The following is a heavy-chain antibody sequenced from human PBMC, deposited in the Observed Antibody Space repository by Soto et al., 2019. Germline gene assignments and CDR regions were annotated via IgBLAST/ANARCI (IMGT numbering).Heavy chain of an antibody. Sequence: SETLSLTCTVSGGSVSSGSYYWSWIRQPPGKGLEWIGYIYYSGSTNYNPSLKSRVTISVDTSKNQFSLKLSSVTAADTAVYYCARDRGTKHRHGMDVWGQGTKVTVYS. V-gene: IGHV4-61*01. D-gene: IGHD1-1*01. CDR3: ARDRGTKHRHGMDV. J-gene: IGHJ6*02. CDR1: GGSVSSGSYY. CDR2: IYYSGST.